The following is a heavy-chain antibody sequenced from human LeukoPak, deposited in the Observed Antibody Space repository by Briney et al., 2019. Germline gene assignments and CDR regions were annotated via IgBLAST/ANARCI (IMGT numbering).Heavy chain of an antibody. CDR3: TRPTVATNS. Sequence: GGSLRLSCEASGFTFSGSAIHWVRQASGKGLEWIGRIRSKGDNHATAHAASVEGRFTISRNDSTNTAYLQMNRLTTDDTGMYYCTRPTVATNSWGQGTLVTVSS. D-gene: IGHD4-17*01. V-gene: IGHV3-73*01. J-gene: IGHJ4*02. CDR1: GFTFSGSA. CDR2: IRSKGDNHAT.